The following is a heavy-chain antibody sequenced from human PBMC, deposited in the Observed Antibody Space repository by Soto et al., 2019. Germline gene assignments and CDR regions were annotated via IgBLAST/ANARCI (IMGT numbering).Heavy chain of an antibody. CDR3: AKDPFGLYYYDSSGSDPPKAPDY. J-gene: IGHJ4*02. CDR1: GFTFSSYG. Sequence: GGSLRLSCAASGFTFSSYGMHWFRQAPGKGLEWVAVISYDGSNKYYADSVKGRFTISRDNSKNTLYLQMNSLRAEDTAVYYCAKDPFGLYYYDSSGSDPPKAPDYWGQATLVTVSS. CDR2: ISYDGSNK. V-gene: IGHV3-30*18. D-gene: IGHD3-22*01.